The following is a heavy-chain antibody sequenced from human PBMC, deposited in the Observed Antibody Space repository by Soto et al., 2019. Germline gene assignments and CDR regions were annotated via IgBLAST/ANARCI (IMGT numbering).Heavy chain of an antibody. V-gene: IGHV3-23*01. CDR3: AKHFVNGEVDC. CDR1: GFTFSTYA. J-gene: IGHJ4*02. CDR2: VSDGGSDA. D-gene: IGHD3-10*01. Sequence: GGSLRLSCAASGFTFSTYAMSWVRQPPGKGLEWVSIVSDGGSDAFYADSVKGRFAISRDNSKNTLYLQMNSLTAEDTAVYYCAKHFVNGEVDCWGQGTPVTVSS.